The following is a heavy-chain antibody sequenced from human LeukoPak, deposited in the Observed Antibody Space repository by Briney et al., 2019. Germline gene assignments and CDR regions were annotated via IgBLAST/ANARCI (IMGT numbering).Heavy chain of an antibody. CDR2: IVASYVGT. D-gene: IGHD6-19*01. J-gene: IGHJ5*02. CDR3: XRGRAAGLLDWFDP. CDR1: GFTFSRYT. V-gene: IGHV3-23*01. Sequence: GGSLRLSCAASGFTFSRYTMAWVRQAPGKGLEWVASIVASYVGTYYVDSVKGRFVVFRDNSKNTLYLQMDRLRLEDAAMYFCXRGRAAGLLDWFDPWGPGTLVTVSS.